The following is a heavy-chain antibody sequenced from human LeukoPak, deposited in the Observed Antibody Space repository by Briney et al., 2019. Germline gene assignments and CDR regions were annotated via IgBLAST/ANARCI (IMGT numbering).Heavy chain of an antibody. J-gene: IGHJ6*02. CDR3: PRPGLVGSSYYPSYYSYGMDV. V-gene: IGHV1-18*01. CDR2: ISAYNGNT. D-gene: IGHD6-6*01. CDR1: GYTFTSYG. Sequence: ASVKVSCKASGYTFTSYGISWVRQAPGQGLEWMGWISAYNGNTNYAQKLQGRVTMTTDTSTTTASMHLRSLRSDDTAVYYCPRPGLVGSSYYPSYYSYGMDVWGQGTTVTVSS.